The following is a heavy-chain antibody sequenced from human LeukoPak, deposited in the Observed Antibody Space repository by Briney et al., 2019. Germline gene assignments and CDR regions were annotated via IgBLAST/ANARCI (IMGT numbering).Heavy chain of an antibody. CDR2: IYYSGST. CDR1: GGSISSGSHY. D-gene: IGHD2-2*01. J-gene: IGHJ6*02. CDR3: ARQRPSLVPAATSKDYYYYYGMDV. Sequence: SETLSLTCTVSGGSISSGSHYWGWIRQPPGKGLEWIGSIYYSGSTYYNPSLKSRVTISVDTSKNQFSLKLSSVTAADTAVYYCARQRPSLVPAATSKDYYYYYGMDVWGQGTTVTVSS. V-gene: IGHV4-39*01.